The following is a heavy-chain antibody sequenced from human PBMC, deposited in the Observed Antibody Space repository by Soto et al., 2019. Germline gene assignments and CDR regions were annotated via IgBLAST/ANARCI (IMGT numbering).Heavy chain of an antibody. J-gene: IGHJ4*02. V-gene: IGHV3-30*19. CDR2: SSFDGSDA. CDR3: VRELGFSSTWPAY. D-gene: IGHD2-2*01. Sequence: QVQLVESGGGVAQPGRSLRLSCAASGFSLSSYGMHWVRQAPGKGLEWVADSSFDGSDAHYADSVKGRFTISRDSSTLYLQMNSLRGDDTATYFCVRELGFSSTWPAYWGQGTLVTVSS. CDR1: GFSLSSYG.